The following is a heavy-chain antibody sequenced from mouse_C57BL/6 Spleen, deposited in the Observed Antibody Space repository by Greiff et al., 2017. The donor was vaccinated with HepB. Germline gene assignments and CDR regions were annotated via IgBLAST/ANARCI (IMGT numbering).Heavy chain of an antibody. CDR1: GYTFTSYW. J-gene: IGHJ4*01. CDR2: IHPNSGST. Sequence: QVQLKQPGAELVKPGASVKLSCKASGYTFTSYWMHWVKQRPGQGLEWIGMIHPNSGSTNYNEKFKSKATLTVDKSSSTAYMQLSSLTSEDSAVYYCARSGGLPSMDYWGQGTSVTVSS. V-gene: IGHV1-64*01. CDR3: ARSGGLPSMDY. D-gene: IGHD2-4*01.